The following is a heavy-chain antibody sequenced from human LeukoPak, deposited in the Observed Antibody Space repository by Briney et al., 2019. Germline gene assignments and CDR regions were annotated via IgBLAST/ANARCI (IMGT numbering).Heavy chain of an antibody. CDR1: GLTDSLNY. CDR3: GTVPLRCNYYGSSGYVF. D-gene: IGHD3-22*01. J-gene: IGHJ4*02. V-gene: IGHV3-66*01. CDR2: PYSGGST. Sequence: GGSVSLSCAASGLTDSLNYMSWVPQARGKGLEGVSVPYSGGSTYYADSVKGRFTISRDNSKNTLYLQMNSLRAEDTAVYLCGTVPLRCNYYGSSGYVFGGQRTLFTVSS.